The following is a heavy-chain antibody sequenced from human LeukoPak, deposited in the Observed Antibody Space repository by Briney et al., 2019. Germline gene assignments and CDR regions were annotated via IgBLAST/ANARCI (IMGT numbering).Heavy chain of an antibody. CDR1: GYTFTSYD. CDR3: ARVGEPYYDFWSGYYSGYWFDP. D-gene: IGHD3-3*01. CDR2: MNPNSGNT. Sequence: ASVKVFCKASGYTFTSYDINWVRQATGQGLEWMGWMNPNSGNTGYAQKFQGRVTITRNTSISTAYMELSSLRSEDTAVYYCARVGEPYYDFWSGYYSGYWFDPWGQGTLVTVSS. V-gene: IGHV1-8*03. J-gene: IGHJ5*02.